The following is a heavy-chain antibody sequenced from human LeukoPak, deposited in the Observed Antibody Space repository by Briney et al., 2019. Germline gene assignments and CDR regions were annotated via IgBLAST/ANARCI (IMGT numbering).Heavy chain of an antibody. CDR1: GGSISSGGYY. D-gene: IGHD2-2*01. CDR2: IYYSGST. CDR3: ARDRGPYCSSTSCYGAKWNYGMDV. J-gene: IGHJ6*04. V-gene: IGHV4-31*03. Sequence: SQTLSLTCTVSGGSISSGGYYWRWIRQHPGKGLEWIGYIYYSGSTYYNPSLKSRVTISVDTSKNQFSLKLSSVTAADTAVYYCARDRGPYCSSTSCYGAKWNYGMDVWGKGTTVTVSS.